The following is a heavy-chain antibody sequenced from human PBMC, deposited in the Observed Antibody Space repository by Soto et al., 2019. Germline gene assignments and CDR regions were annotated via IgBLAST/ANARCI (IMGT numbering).Heavy chain of an antibody. CDR2: INAGNGNT. V-gene: IGHV1-3*01. CDR1: GYTFTSYA. CDR3: ARDLGGWPDY. J-gene: IGHJ4*02. Sequence: ASVEVSCKASGYTFTSYAMHWVRQAPGQRLEWMGWINAGNGNTKYSQKFQGRVTVTKDTSASTAYMELSSLRSEDTAVYYCARDLGGWPDYWGQGTLVTVSS. D-gene: IGHD2-15*01.